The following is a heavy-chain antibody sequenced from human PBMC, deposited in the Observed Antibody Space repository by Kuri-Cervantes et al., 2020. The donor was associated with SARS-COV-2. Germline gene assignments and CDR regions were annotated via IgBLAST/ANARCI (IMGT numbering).Heavy chain of an antibody. CDR2: IYYSGST. V-gene: IGHV4-61*05. D-gene: IGHD1-26*01. Sequence: SETLSLTCTVSGGSISSSSYYWGWIRQPPGKGLEWIGYIYYSGSTNYNPSLKSRVTISVDTSKNQFSLKLSSVTAADTAVYYCARSGSLHMGRYYYYYMDVWGKGTTVTVSS. CDR3: ARSGSLHMGRYYYYYMDV. J-gene: IGHJ6*03. CDR1: GGSISSSSYY.